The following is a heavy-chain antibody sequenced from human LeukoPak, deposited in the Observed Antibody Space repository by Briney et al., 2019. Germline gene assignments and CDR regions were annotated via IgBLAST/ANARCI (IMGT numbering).Heavy chain of an antibody. CDR3: ARARYSGSYSYFQH. V-gene: IGHV4-38-2*02. D-gene: IGHD1-26*01. J-gene: IGHJ1*01. CDR1: GYSISSGFY. Sequence: PSETLSLTCTVSGYSISSGFYWGWIRPPPGKGLEWIGSIYHSGSTHYNSSLKSRVTISVDTSKNQFSLKLSSVTAADTAVYYCARARYSGSYSYFQHWGQGTLVTVSS. CDR2: IYHSGST.